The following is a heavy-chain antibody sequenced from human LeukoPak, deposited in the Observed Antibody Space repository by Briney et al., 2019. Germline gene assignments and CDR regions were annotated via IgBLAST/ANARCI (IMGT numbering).Heavy chain of an antibody. CDR2: IYTSGST. Sequence: SETLSLTCTVSGGSINSNYWSWIRQPAGKGLEWIGRIYTSGSTNYNPSLKSRVTMSVDTSKNQFSLKLTSVTAADTAVYYCARGYSSSWYFNWFDSWGQGTLVTVSS. D-gene: IGHD6-13*01. J-gene: IGHJ5*01. V-gene: IGHV4-4*07. CDR3: ARGYSSSWYFNWFDS. CDR1: GGSINSNY.